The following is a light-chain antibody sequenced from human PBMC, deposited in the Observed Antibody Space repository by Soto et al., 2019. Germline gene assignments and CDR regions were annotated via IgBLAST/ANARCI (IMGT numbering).Light chain of an antibody. V-gene: IGLV2-14*01. CDR1: SSDVGSSNF. CDR2: EVS. Sequence: QSALTQPASVSGSPGQSITISCTGTSSDVGSSNFVSWYQQHPGKAPKLIFYEVSNRPPGLSDRFSGSKSGTTASLTISGLQAEDEADYFCISDTANKTLLFGGGTKVTVL. J-gene: IGLJ2*01. CDR3: ISDTANKTLL.